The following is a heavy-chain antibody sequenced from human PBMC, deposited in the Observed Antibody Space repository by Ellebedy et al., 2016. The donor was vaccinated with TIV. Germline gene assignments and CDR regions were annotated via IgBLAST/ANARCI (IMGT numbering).Heavy chain of an antibody. CDR3: ARVDG. J-gene: IGHJ4*02. CDR2: INVGGGDT. D-gene: IGHD2-2*03. CDR1: GYSFTRYL. V-gene: IGHV1-3*01. Sequence: ASVKVSXXASGYSFTRYLTHWVRQAPGQRPEWMGWINVGGGDTAYSKKLQGRVTITRDTSARTVYMELSSLTSEDTAMYFCARVDGWGQGTLVTVSS.